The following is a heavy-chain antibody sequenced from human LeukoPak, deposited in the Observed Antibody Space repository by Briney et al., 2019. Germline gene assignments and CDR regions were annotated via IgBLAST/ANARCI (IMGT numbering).Heavy chain of an antibody. V-gene: IGHV4-39*01. Sequence: SETLSLTCTVSGGSISSSSYYWGWIRQPPGKGLEWIGSIYYSGSTYYNPSLKSRVTISVDTSKNQFSLKLSSVTAADTAVYYCARFVGGSGSYRDWGQGALVTVSS. J-gene: IGHJ4*02. CDR3: ARFVGGSGSYRD. CDR1: GGSISSSSYY. D-gene: IGHD1-26*01. CDR2: IYYSGST.